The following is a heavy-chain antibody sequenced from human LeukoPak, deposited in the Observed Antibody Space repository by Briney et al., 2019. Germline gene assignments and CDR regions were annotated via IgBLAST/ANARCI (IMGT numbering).Heavy chain of an antibody. CDR2: ITSSSSYI. D-gene: IGHD3-3*01. J-gene: IGHJ4*02. CDR3: ARDRNDFWSGYEFGY. Sequence: GGSLRLSCVASGFTFSSYSLYWVRQAPGKGLEWVSCITSSSSYIYYADSVKGRFTISRDNAKNSLYLQMNSLRTEDTAVYYCARDRNDFWSGYEFGYWGQGTLVTVSS. V-gene: IGHV3-21*01. CDR1: GFTFSSYS.